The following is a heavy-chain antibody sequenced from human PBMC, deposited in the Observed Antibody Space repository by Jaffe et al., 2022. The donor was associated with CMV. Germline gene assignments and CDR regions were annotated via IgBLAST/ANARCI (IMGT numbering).Heavy chain of an antibody. CDR3: AKDPPPGDEYREPEFSGTSY. J-gene: IGHJ4*02. V-gene: IGHV3-23*01. CDR1: GFTFSSYA. D-gene: IGHD1-26*01. Sequence: EVQLLESGGGLVQPGGSLRLSCAASGFTFSSYAMSWVRQAPGKGLEWVSAISGSGGSTYYADSVKGRFTISRDNSKNTLYLQMNSLRAEDTAVYYCAKDPPPGDEYREPEFSGTSYWGQGTLVTVSS. CDR2: ISGSGGST.